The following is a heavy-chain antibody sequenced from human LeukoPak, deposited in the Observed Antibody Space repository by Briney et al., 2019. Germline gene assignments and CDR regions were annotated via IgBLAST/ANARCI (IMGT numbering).Heavy chain of an antibody. V-gene: IGHV4-61*01. D-gene: IGHD3-9*01. Sequence: SETLSLTCTVSGGSVNSGSYYWSWIRQPPGKGLEWIGYMYYSGSTNYNPSLKSRVTISVDTSKNQFSLKLSSVTAADTAVYYCASGGSHYDILTDYYYYYGMNVWGKGTTVTVSS. CDR3: ASGGSHYDILTDYYYYYGMNV. CDR1: GGSVNSGSYY. J-gene: IGHJ6*04. CDR2: MYYSGST.